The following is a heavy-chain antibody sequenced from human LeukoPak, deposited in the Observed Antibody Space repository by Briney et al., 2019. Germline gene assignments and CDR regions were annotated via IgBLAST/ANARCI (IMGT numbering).Heavy chain of an antibody. CDR2: ISGSGGST. V-gene: IGHV3-23*01. J-gene: IGHJ4*02. CDR1: GFTFRIYA. D-gene: IGHD1-7*01. Sequence: GGSLRLSCAASGFTFRIYAMSWVRQAPGKGLEWVSAISGSGGSTYYADSVKGRFTISRDNSKNTLYLQMNSLRAEDTAVYYCAKDRWGTVDYWGQGTLVTVSS. CDR3: AKDRWGTVDY.